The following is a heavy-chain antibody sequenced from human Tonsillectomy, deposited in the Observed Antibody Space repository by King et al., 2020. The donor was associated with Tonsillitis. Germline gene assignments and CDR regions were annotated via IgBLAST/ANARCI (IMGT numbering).Heavy chain of an antibody. CDR1: GFSLSTSGVG. D-gene: IGHD3-16*01. CDR3: ANRRGGGTDGYYFGY. V-gene: IGHV2-5*02. J-gene: IGHJ4*02. Sequence: TLKESGPTLVKPTQTLTLTCTFSGFSLSTSGVGVGWIRQPPGKALEWLALIYWDDDKRYSPFLKSRLTITKDTSKKQVVLTMTNMDPVDTATYYCANRRGGGTDGYYFGYGGQGTLGTVSS. CDR2: IYWDDDK.